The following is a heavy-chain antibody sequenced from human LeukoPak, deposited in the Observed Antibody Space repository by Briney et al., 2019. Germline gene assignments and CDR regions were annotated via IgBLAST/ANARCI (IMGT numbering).Heavy chain of an antibody. Sequence: GGSLRLSCAASGFTFSSYGMHWVRQAPGKGLEWVAFIRYDGSNKYYADSVKGRFTISRDNAKSSLYLQMNSLRAEDTAVYYCARERIIAAAGTYWFDPWGQGTLVTVSS. CDR1: GFTFSSYG. CDR3: ARERIIAAAGTYWFDP. CDR2: IRYDGSNK. V-gene: IGHV3-30*02. J-gene: IGHJ5*02. D-gene: IGHD6-13*01.